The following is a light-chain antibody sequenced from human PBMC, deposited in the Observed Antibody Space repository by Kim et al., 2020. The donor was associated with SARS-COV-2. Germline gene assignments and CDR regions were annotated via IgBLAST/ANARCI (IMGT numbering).Light chain of an antibody. Sequence: AAVGDRVTSTWRASQDISNYLAWFQQKPGKVPQRLIYAASSLQSAFPSRFSGSGSGTEFTLTISSLQPEDFATHYCLQHNSYPWTFGQGTKVDIK. CDR3: LQHNSYPWT. V-gene: IGKV1-17*03. CDR2: AAS. J-gene: IGKJ1*01. CDR1: QDISNY.